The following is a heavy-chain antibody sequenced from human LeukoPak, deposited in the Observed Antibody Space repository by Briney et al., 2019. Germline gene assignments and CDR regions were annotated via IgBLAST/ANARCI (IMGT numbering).Heavy chain of an antibody. J-gene: IGHJ3*01. CDR2: ISTSGGTT. D-gene: IGHD4-17*01. V-gene: IGHV3-23*01. CDR3: ARDPNGDYTGAFDF. Sequence: PGGSLRLSCKPSAPTFSTTPMGWDSQAPGEGLEWNAGISTSGGTTYYAECVKGRFTISRDNSKNTLYLQMNSLRAEDTPLYFCARDPNGDYTGAFDFLGQGTMVTVSS. CDR1: APTFSTTP.